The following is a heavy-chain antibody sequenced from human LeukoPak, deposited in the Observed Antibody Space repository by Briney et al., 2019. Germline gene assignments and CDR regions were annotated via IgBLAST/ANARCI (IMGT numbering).Heavy chain of an antibody. Sequence: ASVKVSCKASGYTFTGYYMHWVRQAPGQGLEWMGWINPNSGGTNYAQKFQGRVTMTRDTSISTAYMGLSRLRSDDTAVYYCARVGYCSGGSCYFGLNAFDIWGQGTMVTVSS. CDR1: GYTFTGYY. CDR2: INPNSGGT. CDR3: ARVGYCSGGSCYFGLNAFDI. D-gene: IGHD2-15*01. J-gene: IGHJ3*02. V-gene: IGHV1-2*02.